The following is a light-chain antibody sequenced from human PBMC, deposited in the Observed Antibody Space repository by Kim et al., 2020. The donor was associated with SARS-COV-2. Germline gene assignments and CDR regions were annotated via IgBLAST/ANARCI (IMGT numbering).Light chain of an antibody. CDR1: SRDVGSYNL. CDR2: EGS. Sequence: QSALTQPASASGSPGQSITISCSGTSRDVGSYNLICWYQQPPSKAPKLMIYEGSQRPAGLSRLFSASKSGNTASLTISGLHADEEADYCCCSYAGSSAYVFGAGTKLTVL. CDR3: CSYAGSSAYV. V-gene: IGLV2-23*01. J-gene: IGLJ1*01.